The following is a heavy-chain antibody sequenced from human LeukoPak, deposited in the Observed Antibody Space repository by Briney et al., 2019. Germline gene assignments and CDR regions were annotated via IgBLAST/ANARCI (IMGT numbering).Heavy chain of an antibody. V-gene: IGHV3-30-3*01. J-gene: IGHJ4*02. CDR3: ARVTKGAGRFDY. D-gene: IGHD2-8*01. CDR2: ISYDGSNK. Sequence: GRSLRLSCAASGFTFSSYAMHWVRQAPGKGLEWVAVISYDGSNKYYADSVKGRFTISRDNSKNTLYLQMNSLRAEDTAVYYCARVTKGAGRFDYWGQGTLVTVSS. CDR1: GFTFSSYA.